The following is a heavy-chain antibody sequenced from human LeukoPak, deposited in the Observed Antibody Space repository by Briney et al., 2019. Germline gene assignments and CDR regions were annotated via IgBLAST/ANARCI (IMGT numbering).Heavy chain of an antibody. V-gene: IGHV3-23*01. D-gene: IGHD3-10*01. J-gene: IGHJ6*02. CDR3: AKYYGSDAASVDD. CDR2: ISGTGGGT. Sequence: GGSLRLSCAASGFTFSNYAMTWVRQAPGKGLEWVSGISGTGGGTYYTDSVKGRFTISRDNSKNTLYLQMNSLRAEDTAVYYCAKYYGSDAASVDDWGQGTTVTVSS. CDR1: GFTFSNYA.